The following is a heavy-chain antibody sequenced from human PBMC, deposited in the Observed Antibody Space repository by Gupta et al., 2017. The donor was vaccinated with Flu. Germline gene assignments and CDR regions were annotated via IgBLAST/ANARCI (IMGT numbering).Heavy chain of an antibody. Sequence: EVQLLESGGGLVQPGGSLSLSCVVSGVPFSDFAMTWVRQAPGKGLDWVSTITTSGSGTDYADSVKGRFTISRDNSKNKVYLQMNSLRAEDTAIYYCAKDLVGSSGYPDYWGQGALVTVSS. J-gene: IGHJ4*02. V-gene: IGHV3-23*01. CDR2: ITTSGSGT. CDR1: GVPFSDFA. D-gene: IGHD3-22*01. CDR3: AKDLVGSSGYPDY.